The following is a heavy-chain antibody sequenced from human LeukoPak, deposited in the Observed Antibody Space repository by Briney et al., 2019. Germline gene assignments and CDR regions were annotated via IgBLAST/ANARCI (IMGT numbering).Heavy chain of an antibody. J-gene: IGHJ4*02. CDR1: GFIFDNYA. CDR3: ARESETSGWYDY. V-gene: IGHV3-43*02. CDR2: ISGDGGST. D-gene: IGHD6-19*01. Sequence: AGSLRLSCAAHGFIFDNYAIHWVRQAPGKGLEWVSLISGDGGSTFYADYVRGRFTISRDNTRKSLSLQMSSLRSEDTALYYCARESETSGWYDYWGQGTLVTVSS.